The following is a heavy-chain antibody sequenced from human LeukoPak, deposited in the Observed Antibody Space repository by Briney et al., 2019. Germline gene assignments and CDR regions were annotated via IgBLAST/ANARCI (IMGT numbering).Heavy chain of an antibody. D-gene: IGHD3-22*01. Sequence: GGSLRLSCAASGFTFSSYAMSWVRQAPGKGLEWVSTITGRGGSTFYADSVKGRFTISRDNSKNPLYLQMNSLRAEDTAIYYCAKAGGLYFDSSGYFNYLDYWGQGTLVTVSS. J-gene: IGHJ4*02. V-gene: IGHV3-23*01. CDR2: ITGRGGST. CDR1: GFTFSSYA. CDR3: AKAGGLYFDSSGYFNYLDY.